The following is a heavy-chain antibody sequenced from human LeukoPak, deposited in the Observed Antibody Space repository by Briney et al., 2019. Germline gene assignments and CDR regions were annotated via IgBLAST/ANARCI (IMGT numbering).Heavy chain of an antibody. J-gene: IGHJ4*02. CDR2: IYHGGST. Sequence: SGTLSLTCAVSGGSISNNNWWSWVRQPPGMGLEWIGEIYHGGSTNYNPSLKSRVTMSVDRSKNQFSLKLSSVTAADTAVYYCARGEERGSGTVHFDYWGQGTLVTVSS. D-gene: IGHD3-10*01. CDR3: ARGEERGSGTVHFDY. CDR1: GGSISNNNW. V-gene: IGHV4-4*02.